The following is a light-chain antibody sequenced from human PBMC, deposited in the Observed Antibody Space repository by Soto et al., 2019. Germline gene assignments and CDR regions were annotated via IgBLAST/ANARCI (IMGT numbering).Light chain of an antibody. V-gene: IGKV3-11*01. J-gene: IGKJ2*01. CDR3: QQRSNWPPGYT. CDR2: DTF. Sequence: ELVLTQSPATLSLSPGERATLSCRASQSVSSHLAWYQQKPGQAPRLLMYDTFNRATGIPARFNGSGSGTDFTLTISSLEPQDFAVYHCQQRSNWPPGYTFGQGTKREIK. CDR1: QSVSSH.